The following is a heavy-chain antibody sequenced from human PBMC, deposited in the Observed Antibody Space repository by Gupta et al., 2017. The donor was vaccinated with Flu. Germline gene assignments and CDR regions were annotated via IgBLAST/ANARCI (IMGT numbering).Heavy chain of an antibody. CDR3: ARVTGDWEGEYYNYNGMDI. CDR2: IFSNGEK. Sequence: VNWIRQPPGKALEWLAHIFSNGEKSYSTSLKGRLTISKDTSKSQVVLTMTNVDPVDTATYYCARVTGDWEGEYYNYNGMDIWGQGTTVAVSS. D-gene: IGHD7-27*01. J-gene: IGHJ6*02. V-gene: IGHV2-26*01.